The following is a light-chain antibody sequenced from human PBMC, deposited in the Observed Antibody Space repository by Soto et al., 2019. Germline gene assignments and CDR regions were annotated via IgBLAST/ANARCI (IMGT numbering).Light chain of an antibody. CDR1: LSISSW. CDR3: QQYNSYPWT. CDR2: KSS. V-gene: IGKV1-5*03. Sequence: DIRMTQSPSTLSASVGDRVTITCRASLSISSWLAWYQQKPGKAPKLLIYKSSSLDSGVPSRFSGSGSGTEFTLTISSLQPDDFATYYCQQYNSYPWTFGQGTKVEIK. J-gene: IGKJ1*01.